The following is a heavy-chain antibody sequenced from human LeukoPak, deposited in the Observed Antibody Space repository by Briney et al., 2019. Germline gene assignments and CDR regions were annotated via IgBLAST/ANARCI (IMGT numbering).Heavy chain of an antibody. V-gene: IGHV4-59*08. J-gene: IGHJ4*02. Sequence: SETLSLTCTVSGGSISSYYWSWIRQPPGKGLEWIGYIYYSGSTYYNPSLKSRVTISVDTSKNQFSLKLSSVTAADTAVYYCARGGGWGMIVDEDYFDYWGQGTLVTVSS. CDR1: GGSISSYY. CDR3: ARGGGWGMIVDEDYFDY. CDR2: IYYSGST. D-gene: IGHD3-22*01.